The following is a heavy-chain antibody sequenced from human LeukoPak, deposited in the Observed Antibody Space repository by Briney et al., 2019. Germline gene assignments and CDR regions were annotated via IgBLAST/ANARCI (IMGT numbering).Heavy chain of an antibody. CDR3: ATGGYSYGYYYYYMDV. D-gene: IGHD5-18*01. CDR2: ISGSGGST. J-gene: IGHJ6*03. V-gene: IGHV3-23*01. CDR1: GFTFSSYA. Sequence: GGSLRLSCAASGFTFSSYAMSWVRQAPGKGLEWVSAISGSGGSTYYADSVKGRFTISRDNSKNTLYLQMGSLRAEDMAVYYCATGGYSYGYYYYYMDVWGKGTTVTVSS.